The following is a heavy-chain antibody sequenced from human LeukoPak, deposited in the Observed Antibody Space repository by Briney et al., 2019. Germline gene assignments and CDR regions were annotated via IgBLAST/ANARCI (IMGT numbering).Heavy chain of an antibody. CDR3: AKDPIHHYYDSSGYFDY. D-gene: IGHD3-22*01. V-gene: IGHV3-21*04. CDR1: GFTFSSYS. J-gene: IGHJ4*02. CDR2: ISSSSSYI. Sequence: GGSLRLSCAASGFTFSSYSMNWVRQAPGKGLEWVSSISSSSSYIYYADSVKGRFTISRDNSKNTLYLQMNSLRAEDTAVYYCAKDPIHHYYDSSGYFDYWGQGTLVTVSS.